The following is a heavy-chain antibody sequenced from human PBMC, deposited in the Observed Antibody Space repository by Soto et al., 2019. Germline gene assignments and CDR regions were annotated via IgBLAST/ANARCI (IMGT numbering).Heavy chain of an antibody. CDR2: MNPNSGNT. CDR3: ARPIQPFGSGYYTADYNWFDP. D-gene: IGHD3-3*02. V-gene: IGHV1-8*01. CDR1: GYTFTSYD. Sequence: QVQLVQSGAEVKKPGASVKVSCKASGYTFTSYDINWVRQATGQGLEWMGWMNPNSGNTGYAQKFQGRVTMTRNTSISTAYMELNSLRSEDTAVYYCARPIQPFGSGYYTADYNWFDPWGQGTLVTVSS. J-gene: IGHJ5*02.